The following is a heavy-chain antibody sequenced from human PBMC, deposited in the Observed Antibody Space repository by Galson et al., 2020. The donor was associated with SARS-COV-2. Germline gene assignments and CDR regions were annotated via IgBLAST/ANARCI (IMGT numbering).Heavy chain of an antibody. J-gene: IGHJ5*02. V-gene: IGHV3-48*04. CDR3: ARAGPYFESSWNNWFDP. D-gene: IGHD3-22*01. CDR2: ITSLSTTI. CDR1: GFTFSDYS. Sequence: GESLKISCAASGFTFSDYSMNWVRQAPGKGLEWISSITSLSTTIYYADSVRGRFTISRDDAKNSLSLQMNSLRVDDTAVYYCARAGPYFESSWNNWFDPWGQGTRVTVSS.